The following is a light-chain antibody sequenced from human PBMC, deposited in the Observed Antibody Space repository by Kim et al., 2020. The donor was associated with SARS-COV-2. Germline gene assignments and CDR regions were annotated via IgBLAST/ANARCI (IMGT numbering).Light chain of an antibody. CDR1: QAFKTH. CDR3: KQRVNWPT. V-gene: IGKV3-11*01. J-gene: IGKJ5*01. Sequence: LSPGERATPAGRASQAFKTHLAWYKHNPAQSPRLLSMVPSTRATGIQARFSGGGSGTDFTLAIRSLEPEDFAVYNCKQRVNWPTFGEGTRLEIK. CDR2: VPS.